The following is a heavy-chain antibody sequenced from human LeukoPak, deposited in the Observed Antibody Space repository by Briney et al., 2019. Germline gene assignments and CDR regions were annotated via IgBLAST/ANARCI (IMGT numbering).Heavy chain of an antibody. V-gene: IGHV3-48*03. J-gene: IGHJ4*02. CDR1: GLTFSSHE. CDR2: ISSSGSTI. CDR3: ALLGGMATVIDH. Sequence: GGSLRLSCAASGLTFSSHEMNWVRQAPGKGLEWVSYISSSGSTIHHADSVKGRFTISRDNAKNSLSLQMNSLRAEDTAVYYCALLGGMATVIDHWGQGTLVTVSS. D-gene: IGHD5-24*01.